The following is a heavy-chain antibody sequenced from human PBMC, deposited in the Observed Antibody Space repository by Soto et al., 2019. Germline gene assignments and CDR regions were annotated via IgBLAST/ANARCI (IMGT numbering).Heavy chain of an antibody. D-gene: IGHD2-8*02. CDR2: ISAYNGNS. Sequence: QVQLVQSGAEVKKPGASVTVACKASGYTFTSYGISWVRQAPGQGLEWMGWISAYNGNSNYEQKLQGRVTMTTDTSTSTAYMELRSMRTDDTAVYYCARDGEYWRAQEQVPGYWGQGTMVTVSS. CDR1: GYTFTSYG. V-gene: IGHV1-18*04. CDR3: ARDGEYWRAQEQVPGY. J-gene: IGHJ4*02.